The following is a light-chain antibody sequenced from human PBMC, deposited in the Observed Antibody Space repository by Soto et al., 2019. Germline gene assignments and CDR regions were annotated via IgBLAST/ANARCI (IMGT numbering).Light chain of an antibody. Sequence: EIVLTQSPATLSSFPGDRVTLSCRASQYINTRLAWYHHRPGQAPRLLIYQTSSRAAGIPARFSASGSGTDFTLTLSGVQPEDFALYYCHQRQSWPRTFGQGTKVDI. V-gene: IGKV3-11*01. J-gene: IGKJ1*01. CDR3: HQRQSWPRT. CDR1: QYINTR. CDR2: QTS.